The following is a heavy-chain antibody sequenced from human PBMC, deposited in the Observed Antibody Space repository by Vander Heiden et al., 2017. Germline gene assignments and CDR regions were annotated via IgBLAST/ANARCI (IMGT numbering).Heavy chain of an antibody. J-gene: IGHJ4*02. CDR3: ARVGGY. V-gene: IGHV3-53*01. CDR1: GFTVRSNN. D-gene: IGHD2-15*01. Sequence: EVQLVESGGGFSQPGGSLRLSCAASGFTVRSNNMSWVRQAPGKGLEWVSIIYSGDKTHYADSVKGRFTISRDNSKNIVYLQMNSLRAEDTAMYYCARVGGYWGQGILVTVSS. CDR2: IYSGDKT.